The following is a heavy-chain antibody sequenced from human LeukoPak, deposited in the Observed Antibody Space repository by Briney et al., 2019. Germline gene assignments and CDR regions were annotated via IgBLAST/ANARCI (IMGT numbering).Heavy chain of an antibody. CDR2: IIPIFGTA. D-gene: IGHD3-22*01. CDR3: ARSRSPTYYYDGSGYYSYFDY. CDR1: GGTFSSYA. V-gene: IGHV1-69*13. Sequence: SVKVSCKASGGTFSSYAISWVRQAPGQGLEWMGGIIPIFGTANYAQKFQGRVTITADESTSTAYMELSSLRSEDTAVYYCARSRSPTYYYDGSGYYSYFDYWGQGTLVTVSS. J-gene: IGHJ4*02.